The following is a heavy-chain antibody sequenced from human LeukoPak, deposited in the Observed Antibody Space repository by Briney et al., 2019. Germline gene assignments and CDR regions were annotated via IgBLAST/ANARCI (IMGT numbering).Heavy chain of an antibody. CDR1: GFSFSNYA. Sequence: GGSLRLSCAASGFSFSNYAMTWARQAPGKGLEWVASINHNGNVNYYVDSVKGRFTISRDNAKNSLYLQMSNLRAEDTAVYFCARGGGLDVWGQGATVTVSS. J-gene: IGHJ6*02. CDR3: ARGGGLDV. CDR2: INHNGNVN. D-gene: IGHD3-16*01. V-gene: IGHV3-7*03.